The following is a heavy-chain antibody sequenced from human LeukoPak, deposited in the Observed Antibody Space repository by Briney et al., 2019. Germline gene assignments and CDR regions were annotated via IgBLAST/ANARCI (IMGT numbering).Heavy chain of an antibody. D-gene: IGHD3-22*01. CDR1: GGTFSSYA. V-gene: IGHV1-69*05. J-gene: IGHJ4*02. CDR2: IIPIFGTA. Sequence: ASVKVSCKASGGTFSSYAIIWVRQAPGQGLEWMGGIIPIFGTANYAQKFQGRVTITTDESTSTAYMELSSLRSEDTAVYYCARVGYYDSSGYSYWGQGTLVTVSS. CDR3: ARVGYYDSSGYSY.